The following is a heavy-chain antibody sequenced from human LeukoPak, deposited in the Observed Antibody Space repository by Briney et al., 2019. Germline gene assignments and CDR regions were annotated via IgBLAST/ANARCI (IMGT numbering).Heavy chain of an antibody. CDR2: IYSGGST. CDR3: ARVQTQLVFGDSSGYYQPFFYYYMDV. J-gene: IGHJ6*03. V-gene: IGHV3-53*01. Sequence: GGSLRLSCAASGFTVSSNYMSWVRQAPGKGLEWVSVIYSGGSTYYADSVKGRFTISRDNSKNTLYLQMNSLRAEDTAVYYCARVQTQLVFGDSSGYYQPFFYYYMDVWGKGTTVTVSS. D-gene: IGHD3-22*01. CDR1: GFTVSSNY.